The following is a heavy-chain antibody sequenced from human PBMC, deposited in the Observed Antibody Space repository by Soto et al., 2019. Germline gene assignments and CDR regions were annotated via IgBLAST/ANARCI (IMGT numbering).Heavy chain of an antibody. V-gene: IGHV3-30*18. CDR1: GFTFSSYG. D-gene: IGHD3-10*01. CDR2: ISYDGSNK. J-gene: IGHJ6*02. Sequence: QPGGSLRLSCAASGFTFSSYGMHWVRQAPGKGLEWVAVISYDGSNKYYADSVKGRFTISRDNSKNTLYLQMNSLRAEDTAVYYCAKDLWESRAGTMVRLVLTYGMDVWGQGTTVTVSS. CDR3: AKDLWESRAGTMVRLVLTYGMDV.